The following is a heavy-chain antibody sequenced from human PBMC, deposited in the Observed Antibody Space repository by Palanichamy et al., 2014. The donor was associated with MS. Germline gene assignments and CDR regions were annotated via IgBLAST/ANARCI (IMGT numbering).Heavy chain of an antibody. Sequence: QVQLQESGPGLVKPSQTLSLTCTVSGGSISSGDYYWSWIRQPPGKGLEWIGYIYYSGSTYYNPSLKSRVTISVDTSKNQFSLKLSSVTAADTAVYYCARDGVQDYYDSSGYYPPYVFDIWGQGTMVTVSS. J-gene: IGHJ3*02. CDR2: IYYSGST. CDR1: GGSISSGDYY. V-gene: IGHV4-30-4*01. D-gene: IGHD3-22*01. CDR3: ARDGVQDYYDSSGYYPPYVFDI.